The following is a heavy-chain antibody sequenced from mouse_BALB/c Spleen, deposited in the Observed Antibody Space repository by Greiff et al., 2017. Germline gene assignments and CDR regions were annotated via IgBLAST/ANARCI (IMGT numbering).Heavy chain of an antibody. J-gene: IGHJ1*01. V-gene: IGHV1-9*01. CDR2: ILPGSGST. CDR1: GYTFSSYW. D-gene: IGHD1-1*01. Sequence: QSGAELMKPGASVKISCKATGYTFSSYWIEWVKQRPGHGLEWIGEILPGSGSTNYNEKFKGKATFTADTSSNTAYMQLSSLTSEDSAVYYCATYYYGSSYWYFDDWGAGTTVTVSS. CDR3: ATYYYGSSYWYFDD.